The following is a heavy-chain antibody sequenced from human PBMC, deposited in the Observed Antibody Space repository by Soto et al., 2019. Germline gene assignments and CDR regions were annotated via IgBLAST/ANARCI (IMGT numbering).Heavy chain of an antibody. J-gene: IGHJ5*02. CDR2: ISYDGSNK. D-gene: IGHD2-2*01. CDR3: ARAGRHCSSTSCYLGWFDP. CDR1: GFTFSSYA. V-gene: IGHV3-30-3*01. Sequence: GGFLRLSCAASGFTFSSYAMHWVRQAPGKGLEWVAVISYDGSNKYYADSVKSRFTISRDNSKNTLYLQMNSLRAEDAAVYYCARAGRHCSSTSCYLGWFDPWGQGTLVTVSS.